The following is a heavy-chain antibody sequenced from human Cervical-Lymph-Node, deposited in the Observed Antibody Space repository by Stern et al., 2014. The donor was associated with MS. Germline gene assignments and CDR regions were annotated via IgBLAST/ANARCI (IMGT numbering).Heavy chain of an antibody. Sequence: QVQLVQSGPGLVKPSQTLSLTCTVSGGSISSGGYFWIWIRQFPGKGLEWIGYISPSGSTYYHPSLKSRLSISMDTSKSQFSLKLSSVTAADTAVYYCARDGVVRGVTYNWFDPWGQGTLVTVSS. CDR1: GGSISSGGYF. CDR2: ISPSGST. J-gene: IGHJ5*02. V-gene: IGHV4-31*03. D-gene: IGHD3-10*01. CDR3: ARDGVVRGVTYNWFDP.